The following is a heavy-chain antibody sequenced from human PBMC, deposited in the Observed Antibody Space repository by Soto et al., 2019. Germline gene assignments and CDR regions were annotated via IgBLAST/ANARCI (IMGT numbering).Heavy chain of an antibody. Sequence: ESGGGVVQPGRSLRLSCAASGFTFSSYGMHWVRQAPGKGLEWVAVIWYDGSNKYYADSVKGRFTISRDNSKNTLYLQMNSLRAEDTAVYYCARRYSGYDSSGYYMDVWGKGTTVTVSS. V-gene: IGHV3-33*01. J-gene: IGHJ6*03. D-gene: IGHD5-12*01. CDR1: GFTFSSYG. CDR2: IWYDGSNK. CDR3: ARRYSGYDSSGYYMDV.